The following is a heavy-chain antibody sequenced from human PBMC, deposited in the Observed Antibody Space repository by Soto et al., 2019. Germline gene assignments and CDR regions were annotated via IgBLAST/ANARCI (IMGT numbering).Heavy chain of an antibody. V-gene: IGHV3-74*01. CDR2: INGDGSIT. D-gene: IGHD3-16*01. CDR1: GFTLSGYW. J-gene: IGHJ4*02. Sequence: PGGSLRLSCAASGFTLSGYWMQWVRQAPGKGLLWVSRINGDGSITGYADSVKGRFTISRDDAKNTLYLQMNSLRAEDTAVYYCARCWAHGFDYWGQGTLVTVSS. CDR3: ARCWAHGFDY.